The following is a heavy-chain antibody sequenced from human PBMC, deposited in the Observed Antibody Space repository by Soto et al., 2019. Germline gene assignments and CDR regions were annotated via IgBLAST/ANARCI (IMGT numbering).Heavy chain of an antibody. J-gene: IGHJ4*02. CDR1: GFTFSNYA. Sequence: EVQLLESGGGLVQPGRSLRLSCAASGFTFSNYAMSWVRQAPGQGLDWVSAISGSGGTTYYADSVKGRFTISRDNSKNTLFLQMNSLRAEDAAVYYCAKFFVETGSISGWPWSFHYWGQGTLVTVSS. V-gene: IGHV3-23*01. CDR2: ISGSGGTT. D-gene: IGHD6-25*01. CDR3: AKFFVETGSISGWPWSFHY.